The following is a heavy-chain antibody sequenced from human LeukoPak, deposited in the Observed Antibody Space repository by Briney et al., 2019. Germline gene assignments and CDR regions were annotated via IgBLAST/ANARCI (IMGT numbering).Heavy chain of an antibody. CDR3: ARDSDNWNYFDH. D-gene: IGHD1-20*01. Sequence: SVKVSCKASGGTFSSYAISWVRQAPGQGLEWMGGIIPIFGTANYAQKFQGRVTITADESTSTAYMELSSLRSEDTAVYYCARDSDNWNYFDHWGQGTLVTVSS. CDR2: IIPIFGTA. J-gene: IGHJ4*02. V-gene: IGHV1-69*13. CDR1: GGTFSSYA.